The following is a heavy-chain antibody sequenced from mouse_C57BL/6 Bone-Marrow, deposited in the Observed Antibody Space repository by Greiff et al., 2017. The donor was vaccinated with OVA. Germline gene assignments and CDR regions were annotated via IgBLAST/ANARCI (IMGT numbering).Heavy chain of an antibody. CDR2: IYPSDSET. D-gene: IGHD4-1*02. Sequence: VKLQQPGAELVRPGSSVKLSCKASGYTFTSYWMDWVKQRPGQGLEWIGNIYPSDSETHYNQKFKDKATLTVDKSSSTAYMQLSSLTSEDSAVYYCARPTGFYAMDYWGQGTSVTVSS. J-gene: IGHJ4*01. CDR1: GYTFTSYW. V-gene: IGHV1-61*01. CDR3: ARPTGFYAMDY.